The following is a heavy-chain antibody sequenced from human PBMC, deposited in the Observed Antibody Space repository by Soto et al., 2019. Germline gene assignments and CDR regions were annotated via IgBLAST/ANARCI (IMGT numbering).Heavy chain of an antibody. V-gene: IGHV4-39*01. CDR3: AKGGTGSYSNAVVI. J-gene: IGHJ3*02. CDR1: GGSISSSSYY. D-gene: IGHD3-10*01. CDR2: IYYSGST. Sequence: QLQLQESGPGLVKPSETLSLTCTGSGGSISSSSYYWGWIRQPPGKGLEWIGSIYYSGSTYYNPSPKSRVTISVNTSKNQFSMKLSSVTAADTAVYYCAKGGTGSYSNAVVIWGQGTMVSVSS.